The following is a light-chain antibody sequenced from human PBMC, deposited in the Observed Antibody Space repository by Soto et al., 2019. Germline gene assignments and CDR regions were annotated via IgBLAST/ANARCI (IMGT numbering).Light chain of an antibody. CDR2: LAS. CDR1: QSISTS. CDR3: QQYGSYSRT. Sequence: GDRVTITCRASQSISTSLAWYQQKPGKAPKLLIYLASTLQSGVPTRFSGSGSATEFTLSINSLQPDDFATYYCQQYGSYSRTFGQGTKV. J-gene: IGKJ1*01. V-gene: IGKV1-5*03.